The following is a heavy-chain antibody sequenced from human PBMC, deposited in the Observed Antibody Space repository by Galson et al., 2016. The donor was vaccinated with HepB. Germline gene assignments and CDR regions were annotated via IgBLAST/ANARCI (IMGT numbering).Heavy chain of an antibody. CDR2: ISSRSYI. CDR1: GFTFSSYT. V-gene: IGHV3-21*06. Sequence: SLRLSCAASGFTFSSYTMNWVRQAPGKGLEWVSSISSRSYIYYADSVKGRFTISRDNSKNTLYVQMSSLRPEDTAVYYCARDRGRSSWYSNFDYWGQGTLVTVSS. J-gene: IGHJ4*02. D-gene: IGHD6-13*01. CDR3: ARDRGRSSWYSNFDY.